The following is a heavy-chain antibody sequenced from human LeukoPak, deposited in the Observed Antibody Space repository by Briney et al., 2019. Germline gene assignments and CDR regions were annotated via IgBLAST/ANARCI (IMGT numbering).Heavy chain of an antibody. CDR2: IKSKTDGGTT. CDR3: TTDLDARPY. Sequence: GGSLRLSCAASGFTFTNVWMNWVRQAPGKGLEWVGRIKSKTDGGTTDYAAPVKGRFTISRDDSKNTLYLQTSSLKTEDTAMYYCTTDLDARPYWGQGTLVTVSP. V-gene: IGHV3-15*01. J-gene: IGHJ4*02. CDR1: GFTFTNVW.